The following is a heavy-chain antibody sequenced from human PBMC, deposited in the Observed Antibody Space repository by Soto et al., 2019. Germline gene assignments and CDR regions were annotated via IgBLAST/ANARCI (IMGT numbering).Heavy chain of an antibody. J-gene: IGHJ4*02. D-gene: IGHD6-19*01. CDR1: GFTLSSYA. CDR2: ISKGGSNL. V-gene: IGHV3-30-3*01. CDR3: AREVEYTSAFGISSSFDY. Sequence: PVGSLRLSCAASGFTLSSYAIHWVRQAPGKGLEWVTVISKGGSNLYFADSVKGRFTISRDNSKNTLYLQMNSLRSEDTAVYYCAREVEYTSAFGISSSFDYWGQGTLVTVSS.